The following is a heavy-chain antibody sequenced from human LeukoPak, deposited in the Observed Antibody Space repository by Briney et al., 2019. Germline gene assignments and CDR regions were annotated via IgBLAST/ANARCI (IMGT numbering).Heavy chain of an antibody. J-gene: IGHJ6*03. Sequence: GGSLRLSCAASGFTFSSYSMNWVRQAPGKGLEWVSYISSSSSTIYYADSVKGRFTISRDNAKNSLYLQMNSLRAEDTAVYYCARGSDLYSYDSNYYYYMDVWGKGTTVTVSS. V-gene: IGHV3-48*01. CDR2: ISSSSSTI. CDR1: GFTFSSYS. D-gene: IGHD5-18*01. CDR3: ARGSDLYSYDSNYYYYMDV.